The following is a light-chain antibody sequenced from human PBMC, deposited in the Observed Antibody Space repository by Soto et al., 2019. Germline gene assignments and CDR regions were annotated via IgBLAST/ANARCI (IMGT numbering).Light chain of an antibody. CDR3: CSYTGSRASYV. J-gene: IGLJ1*01. V-gene: IGLV2-14*03. CDR1: SSDVGSYNY. Sequence: QSALTQPASVSGSPGQSITISCTGTSSDVGSYNYVSWYQQHPGKAPKVIIYDVRNRPSGVSDRFSGSKSGNTASLTISGLQAEDEADYYCCSYTGSRASYVFGTGTKLTVL. CDR2: DVR.